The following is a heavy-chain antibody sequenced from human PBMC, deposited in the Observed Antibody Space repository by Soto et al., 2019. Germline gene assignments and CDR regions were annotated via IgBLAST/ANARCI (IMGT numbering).Heavy chain of an antibody. CDR1: GYIFTSYW. CDR3: ARHGTYYDILTGHYYYGMDV. D-gene: IGHD3-9*01. J-gene: IGHJ6*02. V-gene: IGHV5-10-1*01. Sequence: GESLKISCNGSGYIFTSYWISWVRQMPGKGLEWMGRIDPSDSYTNYSPSFQGHVTISADKSISTAYLQWSSLKASDTAMYYCARHGTYYDILTGHYYYGMDVWGQGTTVTVSS. CDR2: IDPSDSYT.